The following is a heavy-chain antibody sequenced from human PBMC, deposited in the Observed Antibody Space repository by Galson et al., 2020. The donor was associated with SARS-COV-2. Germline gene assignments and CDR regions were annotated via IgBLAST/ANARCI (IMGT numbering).Heavy chain of an antibody. CDR2: ISYDGSNK. CDR1: GFTFSSYA. J-gene: IGHJ4*02. D-gene: IGHD3-22*01. V-gene: IGHV3-30*04. CDR3: ARESVYYYDSSGYSLFDY. Sequence: GESLKISCAASGFTFSSYAMHWVRQAPGKGLEWVAVISYDGSNKCYADSVKGRFTISRDNSKNTLYLQMNSLRAEDTAVYYCARESVYYYDSSGYSLFDYWGQGTLVTVSS.